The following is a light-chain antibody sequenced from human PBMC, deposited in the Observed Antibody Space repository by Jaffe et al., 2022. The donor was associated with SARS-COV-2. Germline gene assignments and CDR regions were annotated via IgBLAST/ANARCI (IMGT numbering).Light chain of an antibody. CDR2: GVS. V-gene: IGKV3-20*01. CDR1: QSVNSNY. Sequence: EIVLTQSPGTLSLSPGERATLSCRASQSVNSNYLAWYQQKPGQAPRLLIYGVSSRATGIPDRFSGSGSGTGFTLTISRLEPEDFAVYYCHQYGSSPWTFGLGTKVEIK. J-gene: IGKJ1*01. CDR3: HQYGSSPWT.